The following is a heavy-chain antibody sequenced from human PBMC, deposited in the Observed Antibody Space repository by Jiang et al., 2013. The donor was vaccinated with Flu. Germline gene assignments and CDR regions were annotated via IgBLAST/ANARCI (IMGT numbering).Heavy chain of an antibody. V-gene: IGHV4-39*07. J-gene: IGHJ3*02. Sequence: GSGLVKPLRRPLSLTCAVSGGSISSTSYYWGWIRQPPGKGLEWIGSVYFSGTTYHNPSLKSRITISADTSKNQFSLRLSSVTAADTAVYYCARQWVGRGTQGAFDIWGQG. D-gene: IGHD1-26*01. CDR1: GGSISSTSYY. CDR3: ARQWVGRGTQGAFDI. CDR2: VYFSGTT.